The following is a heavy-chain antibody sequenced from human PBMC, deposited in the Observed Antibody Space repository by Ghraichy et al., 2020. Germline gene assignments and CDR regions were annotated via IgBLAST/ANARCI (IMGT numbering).Heavy chain of an antibody. Sequence: ASVKVSCKASGYTFTSYGISWVRQAPGQGLEWMGWISAYNGNTNYAQKLQGRVTMTTDTSTSTAYMELRSLRSDDTAVYYCARRPGGYSYGRYYYYGMDVWGQGNTVTVSS. CDR3: ARRPGGYSYGRYYYYGMDV. D-gene: IGHD5-18*01. J-gene: IGHJ6*02. V-gene: IGHV1-18*04. CDR2: ISAYNGNT. CDR1: GYTFTSYG.